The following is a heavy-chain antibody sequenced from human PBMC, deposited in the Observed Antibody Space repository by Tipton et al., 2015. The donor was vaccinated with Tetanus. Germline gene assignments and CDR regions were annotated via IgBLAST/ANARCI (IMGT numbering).Heavy chain of an antibody. CDR3: AKRDYKKGNWFDP. J-gene: IGHJ5*02. CDR1: GGSISSYY. CDR2: IYSSGST. D-gene: IGHD4-11*01. V-gene: IGHV4-4*07. Sequence: GLVKPSETLSLTCTVSGGSISSYYWSWIRQPAGKGLEWIGRIYSSGSTHYNPSLKSRVTMSLDTSKNQFSLKLSSVTAADTGVYYCAKRDYKKGNWFDPWGQGIPVTVSS.